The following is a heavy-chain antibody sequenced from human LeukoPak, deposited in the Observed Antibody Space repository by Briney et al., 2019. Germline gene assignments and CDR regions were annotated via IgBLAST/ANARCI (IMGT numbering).Heavy chain of an antibody. V-gene: IGHV4-38-2*01. J-gene: IGHJ4*02. CDR2: IYNSGST. D-gene: IGHD1-26*01. CDR3: ARNSSGNYFDY. Sequence: SETLSLTCAVSGNSISNTYYWGWIRQPPGKELEWIGSIYNSGSTHYNPSLKSRVTISVDTSKNQFSLKLSSVTAADTVVYYCARNSSGNYFDYWGQGTLVTVSS. CDR1: GNSISNTYY.